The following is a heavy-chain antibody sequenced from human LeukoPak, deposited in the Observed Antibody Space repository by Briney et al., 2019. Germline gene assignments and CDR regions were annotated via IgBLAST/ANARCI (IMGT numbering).Heavy chain of an antibody. V-gene: IGHV4-38-2*01. CDR1: GYSIGSRHY. Sequence: SETLSLTCAVSGYSIGSRHYWGWIRQPPGKGLEWIGSIYHSGSTYYNPSLKSRVTISVDTSKNQFSLKLSSMTAADTAVYYCARLYSGSYSAGFWGQGTLVIVSS. D-gene: IGHD1-26*01. CDR3: ARLYSGSYSAGF. J-gene: IGHJ4*02. CDR2: IYHSGST.